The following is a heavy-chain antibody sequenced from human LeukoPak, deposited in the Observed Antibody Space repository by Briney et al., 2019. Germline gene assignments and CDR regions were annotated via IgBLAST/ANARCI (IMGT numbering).Heavy chain of an antibody. CDR1: GFTFSDYY. Sequence: LRLSCAASGFTFSDYYWSWIRQPPGKGLEWIGEINHSGSTNYNPSLKSRVTIPVDTSKNQFSLKLSSVTAADTAVYYCARGGQEIVVVPAALDYWGQGTLVTVSS. V-gene: IGHV4-34*01. J-gene: IGHJ4*02. CDR2: INHSGST. D-gene: IGHD2-2*01. CDR3: ARGGQEIVVVPAALDY.